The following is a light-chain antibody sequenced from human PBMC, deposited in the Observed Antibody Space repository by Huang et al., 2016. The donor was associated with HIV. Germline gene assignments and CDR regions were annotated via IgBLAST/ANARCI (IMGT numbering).Light chain of an antibody. CDR2: EVS. Sequence: DIVMTQTPLSLSVTPGQPASISCKSSQSLLHSDGETYLYWYLHKPGQSPQLLLYEVSNRFSGVPDRFSGSGSGTDFTLRISRVEAEDVGVYYCMQRTQRPLPFGGGTKVEIK. CDR3: MQRTQRPLP. J-gene: IGKJ4*01. V-gene: IGKV2D-29*02. CDR1: QSLLHSDGETY.